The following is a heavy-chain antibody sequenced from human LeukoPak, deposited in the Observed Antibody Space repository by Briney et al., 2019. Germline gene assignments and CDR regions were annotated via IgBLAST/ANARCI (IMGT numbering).Heavy chain of an antibody. V-gene: IGHV3-23*01. D-gene: IGHD6-19*01. J-gene: IGHJ4*02. CDR3: AKASRSFSSGWYSPEY. Sequence: GGSLRLSCAASGFTFSSYAMSWVRQAPGKGLEWVSAISGSGGSTYYADSVKGRFTISRDNSKNTLYLQMNSLRAEDTAVYYCAKASRSFSSGWYSPEYWGQGTLVTVSS. CDR1: GFTFSSYA. CDR2: ISGSGGST.